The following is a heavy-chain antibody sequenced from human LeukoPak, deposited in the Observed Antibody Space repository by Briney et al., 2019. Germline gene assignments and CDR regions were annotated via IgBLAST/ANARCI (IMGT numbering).Heavy chain of an antibody. D-gene: IGHD5-24*01. CDR3: ARKNMATSSPFDY. J-gene: IGHJ4*02. CDR2: IYYSGST. V-gene: IGHV4-59*01. CDR1: GGSSSSYY. Sequence: PSETLSRTCTVSGGSSSSYYWSWIRQPPGKGLEGIGYIYYSGSTNYNPSLKSLVTISVDTSKNQFSLKLSSVTAADTAVYYRARKNMATSSPFDYWGQGTLVTVSS.